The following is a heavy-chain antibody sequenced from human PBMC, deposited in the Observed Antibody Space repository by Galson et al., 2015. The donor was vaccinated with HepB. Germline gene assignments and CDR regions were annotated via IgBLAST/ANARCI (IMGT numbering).Heavy chain of an antibody. Sequence: TLSLTCAVSGGSISSGGYSWSWIRQPPGKGLEWIGYIYYSGSTYYNPSLKSRVTISVDTSKNQFSLKLSSVTAADTAVYYCARSKDYYGSGSRPDWFDPWGQGTLVTVSS. J-gene: IGHJ5*02. CDR2: IYYSGST. V-gene: IGHV4-30-4*07. CDR1: GGSISSGGYS. D-gene: IGHD3-10*01. CDR3: ARSKDYYGSGSRPDWFDP.